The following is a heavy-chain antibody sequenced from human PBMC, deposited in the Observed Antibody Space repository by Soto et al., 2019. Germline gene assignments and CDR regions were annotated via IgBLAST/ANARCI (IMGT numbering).Heavy chain of an antibody. CDR2: IYPGDSDT. CDR3: ARGSFWSGYYTAHYYYYYGMDV. J-gene: IGHJ6*02. Sequence: PGESLKISCKGSGYSFTSYWIGWVRQMPGKGLEWMGIIYPGDSDTRYSPSFQGQVTISADKSISTAYLQWSSLKASDTAMYYCARGSFWSGYYTAHYYYYYGMDVWGQETTVTVSS. CDR1: GYSFTSYW. V-gene: IGHV5-51*01. D-gene: IGHD3-3*01.